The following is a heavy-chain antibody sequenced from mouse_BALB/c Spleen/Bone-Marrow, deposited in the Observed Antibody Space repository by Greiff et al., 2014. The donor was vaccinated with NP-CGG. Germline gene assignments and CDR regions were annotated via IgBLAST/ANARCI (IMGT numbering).Heavy chain of an antibody. J-gene: IGHJ3*01. CDR1: GFNIKDTY. V-gene: IGHV14-3*02. Sequence: EVQLQQSGAELVKPGASVKLSCTASGFNIKDTYMHWVKQRPEQGLEWIGRIDPANGNTEYDPKFQGKATITADTSSNTAYLQLSSLTSEDTAVYYCARLDWFAYWGQGTLVTVSA. CDR3: ARLDWFAY. CDR2: IDPANGNT.